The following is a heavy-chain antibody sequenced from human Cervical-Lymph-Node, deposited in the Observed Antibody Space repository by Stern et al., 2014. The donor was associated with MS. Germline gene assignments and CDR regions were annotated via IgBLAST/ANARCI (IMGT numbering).Heavy chain of an antibody. CDR3: ARQTTAWASDV. V-gene: IGHV5-51*01. J-gene: IGHJ4*02. CDR1: GFKFSIYW. Sequence: VQLVQSGAELIRPGESLKISCKGSGFKFSIYWIAWVRQMPGKGLEWMGIIFPVDAETRYSPSFQGQVTMSADESTSTAYLQWSSLNASDTAMYFCARQTTAWASDVWGQGTLVTVSS. CDR2: IFPVDAET. D-gene: IGHD1-14*01.